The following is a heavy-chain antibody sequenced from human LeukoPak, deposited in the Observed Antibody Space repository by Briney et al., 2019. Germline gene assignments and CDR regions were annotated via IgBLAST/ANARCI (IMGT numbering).Heavy chain of an antibody. CDR2: IDPPSGVP. V-gene: IGHV1-2*02. D-gene: IGHD6-19*01. J-gene: IGHJ4*02. Sequence: ASVKVACKASGYTFTGQFIHWLRQAPGEGLEWMGWIDPPSGVPHYAQKFQDTVTLTRDTSTGTAYMELHRLQSDDTAVYYCARSGFSTGFYLEFWGQGKLISVSS. CDR3: ARSGFSTGFYLEF. CDR1: GYTFTGQF.